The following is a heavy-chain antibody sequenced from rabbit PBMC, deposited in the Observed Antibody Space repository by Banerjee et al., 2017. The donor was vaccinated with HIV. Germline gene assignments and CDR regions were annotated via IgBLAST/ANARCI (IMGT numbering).Heavy chain of an antibody. CDR2: IYTASDGT. D-gene: IGHD4-1*01. CDR3: ARDLRYSSGSIFNL. J-gene: IGHJ4*01. V-gene: IGHV1S40*01. CDR1: GFTLSSYW. Sequence: QSLEESGGDLVKPGASLTLTCTASGFTLSSYWMCWVRQAPGKGLEWIGCIYTASDGTCYANWAKGRFTISKPSSTTVTLQMNSLTAVDRATYFCARDLRYSSGSIFNLWGPGTLVTVS.